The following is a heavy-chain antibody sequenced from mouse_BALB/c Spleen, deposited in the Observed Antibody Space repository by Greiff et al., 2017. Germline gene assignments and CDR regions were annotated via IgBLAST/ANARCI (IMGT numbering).Heavy chain of an antibody. Sequence: EVKLQESGPGLVKPSQSLSLTCSVTGYSITSGYYWNWIRQFPGNKLEWMGYISYDGSNNYNPSLKNRISITRDTSKNQFFLKLNSVTTEDTATYYCARDSLYEGYAMDYWGQGTSVTVSS. V-gene: IGHV3-6*02. D-gene: IGHD1-1*01. CDR3: ARDSLYEGYAMDY. CDR2: ISYDGSN. CDR1: GYSITSGYY. J-gene: IGHJ4*01.